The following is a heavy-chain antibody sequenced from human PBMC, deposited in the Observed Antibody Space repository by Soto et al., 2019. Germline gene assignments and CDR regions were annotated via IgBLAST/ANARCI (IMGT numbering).Heavy chain of an antibody. CDR2: IIPIFGTA. CDR1: GGTFSSYA. D-gene: IGHD6-25*01. V-gene: IGHV1-69*12. CDR3: AGDADQYSSATYFDY. Sequence: QVQLVQSGAEVKKPGSSVKVSCKASGGTFSSYAISWVRQAPGQGLEWMGGIIPIFGTANYAQKFQGRVTITADESTSTAYMEMSSLRSDDTAVYYCAGDADQYSSATYFDYWGQGTLVTVSS. J-gene: IGHJ4*02.